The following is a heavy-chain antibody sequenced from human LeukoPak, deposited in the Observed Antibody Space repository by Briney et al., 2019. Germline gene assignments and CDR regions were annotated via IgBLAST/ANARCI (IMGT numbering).Heavy chain of an antibody. CDR1: GFTFSSYA. V-gene: IGHV3-23*01. Sequence: GGSLRLSCAASGFTFSSYAMSWVRQAPGKGLEWVSAISGSGGSAYYADSVKGRFTISRDNSKNTLYLQMNSLRAEDTAVYYCAKGGGYSYGNDYYYMDVWGKGTTVTVSS. CDR3: AKGGGYSYGNDYYYMDV. D-gene: IGHD5-18*01. J-gene: IGHJ6*03. CDR2: ISGSGGSA.